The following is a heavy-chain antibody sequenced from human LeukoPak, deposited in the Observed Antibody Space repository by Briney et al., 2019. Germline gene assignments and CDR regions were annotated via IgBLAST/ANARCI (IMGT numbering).Heavy chain of an antibody. V-gene: IGHV4-39*07. CDR2: IYYTGST. Sequence: SETLSLTCTVSGGSISSSSYYWGWIRQPPGKGLEWIGSIYYTGSTNYNPSLKSRVTISVDTSKNQFSLKLSSVTAADTAVYYCAGSVAAAGPDYFDYWGQGTLVTVSS. CDR3: AGSVAAAGPDYFDY. CDR1: GGSISSSSYY. D-gene: IGHD6-13*01. J-gene: IGHJ4*02.